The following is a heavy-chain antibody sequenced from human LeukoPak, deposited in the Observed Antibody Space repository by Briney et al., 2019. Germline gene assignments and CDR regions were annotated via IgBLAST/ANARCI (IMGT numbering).Heavy chain of an antibody. CDR3: ARSFRYDSSGKAFDI. D-gene: IGHD3-22*01. CDR1: GYTFTGYY. Sequence: ASVKVSCKASGYTFTGYYMHWVRQAPGQGLEWMGWINPNSGGTNYAQKFQGRVTMTRDTSISTAYMELSRLRSDDTAVYYCARSFRYDSSGKAFDIWGQGTMVTVSS. J-gene: IGHJ3*02. CDR2: INPNSGGT. V-gene: IGHV1-2*02.